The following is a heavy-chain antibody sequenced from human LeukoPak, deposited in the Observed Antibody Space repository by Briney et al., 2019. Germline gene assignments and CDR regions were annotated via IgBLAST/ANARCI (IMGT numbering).Heavy chain of an antibody. J-gene: IGHJ4*02. Sequence: SETLSLTCAVYGGSFSGYYWSWIRQPPGKGLEWIGEINHSGSTSYNPSLKSRVTISVDTSKNQFSLKLSSVTAADTAVYYCARGLRLLPYWGQGTLVTVSS. D-gene: IGHD3-22*01. CDR1: GGSFSGYY. CDR3: ARGLRLLPY. CDR2: INHSGST. V-gene: IGHV4-34*01.